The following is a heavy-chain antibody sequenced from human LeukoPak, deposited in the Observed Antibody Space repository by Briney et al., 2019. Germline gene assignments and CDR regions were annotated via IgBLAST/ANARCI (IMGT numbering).Heavy chain of an antibody. Sequence: SETLSLTCTVSGGSISSGSYYWSWIRQPAGKGLEWIGRIYTSGSTNYNPSLKSRVTISVDTSKNQFSLKLSSVTAADTAVYYCARGEGGYYPLSYWGQGTLVTVSS. D-gene: IGHD3-22*01. CDR1: GGSISSGSYY. J-gene: IGHJ4*02. CDR3: ARGEGGYYPLSY. V-gene: IGHV4-61*02. CDR2: IYTSGST.